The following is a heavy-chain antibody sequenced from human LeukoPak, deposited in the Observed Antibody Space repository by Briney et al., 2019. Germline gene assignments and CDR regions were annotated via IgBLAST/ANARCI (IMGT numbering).Heavy chain of an antibody. Sequence: PSETLSLTCTVSGGSISSYYWSWIRQPPGKGLELIGYIYYSGSTNYNSSLKSRVTISVDTSKNQFSLKLSSVTAADTAVYYCARPQIGYCSGGSCLGGFDYWGQGTLVTVSS. CDR2: IYYSGST. CDR1: GGSISSYY. J-gene: IGHJ4*02. V-gene: IGHV4-59*12. D-gene: IGHD2-15*01. CDR3: ARPQIGYCSGGSCLGGFDY.